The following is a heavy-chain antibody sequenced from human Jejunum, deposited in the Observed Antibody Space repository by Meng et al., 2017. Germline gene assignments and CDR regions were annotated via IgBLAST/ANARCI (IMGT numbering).Heavy chain of an antibody. J-gene: IGHJ1*01. V-gene: IGHV3-74*01. CDR2: VNPEGNIP. Sequence: HLGESGGGLGQLVVRLALSWASSGCTVSTHWMHWVRQAPAQGLVWVSRVNPEGNIPTYADSAKGPFSIFRDNAKSTLYLQFNSLRAEDTAVYYCTNDRLSHWGQGTLVTVSS. CDR1: GCTVSTHW. D-gene: IGHD1-1*01. CDR3: TNDRLSH.